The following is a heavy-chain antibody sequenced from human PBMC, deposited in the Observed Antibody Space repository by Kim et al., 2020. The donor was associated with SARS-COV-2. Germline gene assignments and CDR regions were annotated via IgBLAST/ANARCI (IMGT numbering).Heavy chain of an antibody. CDR2: IYYSGST. Sequence: SETLSLTCTVSGGSISSGGYYWSWIRQHPGKGLEWIGYIYYSGSTYYNPSLKSRVTISVDTSKNQFSLKLSSVTAADTAVYYCARAADYYDSSGSRGWYFDLWGRGTLVTVSS. CDR3: ARAADYYDSSGSRGWYFDL. CDR1: GGSISSGGYY. V-gene: IGHV4-31*03. J-gene: IGHJ2*01. D-gene: IGHD3-22*01.